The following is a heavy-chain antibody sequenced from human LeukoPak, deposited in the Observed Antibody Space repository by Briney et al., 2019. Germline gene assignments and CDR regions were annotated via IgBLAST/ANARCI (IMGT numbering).Heavy chain of an antibody. CDR3: ARAVTTYYDILPYGMDV. V-gene: IGHV1-18*01. CDR1: GYNFTSYG. CDR2: ISAYNGNT. Sequence: GASVKVSCKASGYNFTSYGISWVRQAPGQGLEWMGWISAYNGNTNYAQELQGRVTMTTDTSTSTAYMELRSLRSDDTAVYYCARAVTTYYDILPYGMDVWGQGTTVTVSS. J-gene: IGHJ6*02. D-gene: IGHD3-9*01.